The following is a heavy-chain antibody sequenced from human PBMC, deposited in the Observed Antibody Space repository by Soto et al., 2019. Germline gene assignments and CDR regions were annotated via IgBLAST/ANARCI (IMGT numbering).Heavy chain of an antibody. CDR3: ARGLFSENYYSGGWYYFDY. CDR2: IYYSGST. D-gene: IGHD1-26*01. J-gene: IGHJ4*02. Sequence: PSETLSLTCTVSGGSISSYYWSWIRQPPGKGLEWIGCIYYSGSTTYNPSLKSQVTISVATSKNQFSLELSSVTAADTAVYYCARGLFSENYYSGGWYYFDYWGQGTLVTVSS. V-gene: IGHV4-59*12. CDR1: GGSISSYY.